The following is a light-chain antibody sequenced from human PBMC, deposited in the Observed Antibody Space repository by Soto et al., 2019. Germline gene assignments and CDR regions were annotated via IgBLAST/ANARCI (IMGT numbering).Light chain of an antibody. CDR2: EGS. V-gene: IGLV2-23*01. CDR1: SSDVGSYNL. J-gene: IGLJ1*01. CDR3: CSYAGSEV. Sequence: QSALTQPASVSGSPGQSITISCTGTSSDVGSYNLVSWYQQHPGKAPKLMIYEGSKRPSGVSNRFSGSKSGNTASLTISGLQAEYEADYYCCSYAGSEVFGTGTKVTVL.